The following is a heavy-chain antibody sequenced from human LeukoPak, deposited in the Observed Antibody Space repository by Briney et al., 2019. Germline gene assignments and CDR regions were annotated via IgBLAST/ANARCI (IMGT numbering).Heavy chain of an antibody. Sequence: PGGSLRLSCAASGFTFDDYTMHWVRQAPGKGLEWVSGISWNSGSIGYADSVKGRFTISRDNAKNSLYLQMNSLRAEDTALYYCAKVGDYYSNYAYYDYWGQGTLVTVSS. CDR1: GFTFDDYT. J-gene: IGHJ4*02. V-gene: IGHV3-9*01. CDR2: ISWNSGSI. CDR3: AKVGDYYSNYAYYDY. D-gene: IGHD4-4*01.